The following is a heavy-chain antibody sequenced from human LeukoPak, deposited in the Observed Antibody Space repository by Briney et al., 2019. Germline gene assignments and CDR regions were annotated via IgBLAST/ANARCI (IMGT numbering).Heavy chain of an antibody. J-gene: IGHJ4*02. CDR3: ARCGGSYSYYFDY. Sequence: QPGGSLRLSCAASGLTVSGNHMTWLRQAPGKGLEWVSDIYRSGNTYYADSVKGRFTVSRDTSENTVSLQMSSLRAEDTAVYYCARCGGSYSYYFDYWGQGTLATVSS. V-gene: IGHV3-66*01. CDR2: IYRSGNT. D-gene: IGHD1-26*01. CDR1: GLTVSGNH.